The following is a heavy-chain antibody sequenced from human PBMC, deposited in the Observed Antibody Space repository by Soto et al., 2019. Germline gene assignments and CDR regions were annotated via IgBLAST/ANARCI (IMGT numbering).Heavy chain of an antibody. V-gene: IGHV4-39*01. Sequence: QLQLEESGPGLVKPSETLSLTCTVSGGSISSSYYWGWIRQPPGKGLEWIGSIYYSGSTYYNPSLKSRVTISVDTSKNQFSLKLSSVTAADTAGYYCAAVWFGESQHWGQGTLVTVSS. CDR3: AAVWFGESQH. CDR2: IYYSGST. D-gene: IGHD3-10*01. CDR1: GGSISSSYY. J-gene: IGHJ1*01.